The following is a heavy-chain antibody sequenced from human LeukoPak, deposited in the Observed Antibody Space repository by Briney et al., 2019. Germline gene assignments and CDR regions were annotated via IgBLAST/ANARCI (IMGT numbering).Heavy chain of an antibody. CDR3: ARVGDTSGYYYNFDY. CDR1: GGSISGHY. CDR2: MHYSGRT. D-gene: IGHD3-22*01. Sequence: SETLSLTCTVSGGSISGHYWRWMRQPPGQALEWIAYMHYSGRTNYNTSLKSRVTISVDTSKNQFTLKVNSVTAADTAVYYGARVGDTSGYYYNFDYWGQGTLVTVSS. V-gene: IGHV4-59*11. J-gene: IGHJ4*02.